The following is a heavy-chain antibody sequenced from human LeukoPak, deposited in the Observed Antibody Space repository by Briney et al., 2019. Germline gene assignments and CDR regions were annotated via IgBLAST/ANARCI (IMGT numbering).Heavy chain of an antibody. J-gene: IGHJ5*02. CDR1: GYTFTSYD. Sequence: ASVKVSCKASGYTFTSYDINWVRQATGQGLEWMGRMNPNSGNTGYAQKFQGRVTMTRNTSISIAYMELSSLRSEDTAVYYCARLVRARQSSRAWFDPWGQGTLVTVSS. D-gene: IGHD6-6*01. CDR3: ARLVRARQSSRAWFDP. V-gene: IGHV1-8*01. CDR2: MNPNSGNT.